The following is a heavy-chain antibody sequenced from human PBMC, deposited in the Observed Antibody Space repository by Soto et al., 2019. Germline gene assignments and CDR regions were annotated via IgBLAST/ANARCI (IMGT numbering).Heavy chain of an antibody. D-gene: IGHD3-10*01. Sequence: QVQLVQSGAEVKKPGSSVKVSCKASGGTFSSYAISWVRQAPGQGLEWMGGIIPIFGTANYAQKFQGRVTIPAEKSTSKAYRGRSSRRSEDTALYYWAIGGPPGPPGEFERWGQGTLVTVSS. V-gene: IGHV1-69*06. CDR2: IIPIFGTA. J-gene: IGHJ5*02. CDR1: GGTFSSYA. CDR3: AIGGPPGPPGEFER.